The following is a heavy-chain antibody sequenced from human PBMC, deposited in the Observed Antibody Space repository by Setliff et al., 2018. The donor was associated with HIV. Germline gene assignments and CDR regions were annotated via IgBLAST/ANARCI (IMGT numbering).Heavy chain of an antibody. D-gene: IGHD5-12*01. J-gene: IGHJ4*02. V-gene: IGHV1-3*01. CDR2: INAGNGNT. CDR3: ARAWATEHIGYVAPAY. CDR1: GYTFTSYA. Sequence: ASVKVSCKASGYTFTSYAMHWVRQAPGQRLEWMGWINAGNGNTKYSQKFQGRVTITRDTSASTAYMELSSLRSEDTAVYYCARAWATEHIGYVAPAYWGQGTLVTVSS.